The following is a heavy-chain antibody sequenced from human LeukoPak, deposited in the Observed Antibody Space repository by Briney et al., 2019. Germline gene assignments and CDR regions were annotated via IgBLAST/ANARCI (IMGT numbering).Heavy chain of an antibody. D-gene: IGHD3-10*01. Sequence: PSETLSLTCTVSGGSISSYYWSWIRQPPGKGLGWIGYIYYSGSTNYNPSLKSRVTISVDTSKNQFSLKLSSVTAADTAVYYCARFGSLRGVGFDPWGQGTLVTVSS. CDR3: ARFGSLRGVGFDP. J-gene: IGHJ5*02. CDR1: GGSISSYY. CDR2: IYYSGST. V-gene: IGHV4-59*08.